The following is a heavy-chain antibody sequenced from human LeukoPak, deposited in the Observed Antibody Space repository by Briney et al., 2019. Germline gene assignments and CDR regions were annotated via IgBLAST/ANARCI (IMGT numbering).Heavy chain of an antibody. Sequence: GRSLGLSCAASGFTFSSYAMHWVRQAPGKGLEWVAVISYDGSNKYYADSVKGRFTISRDNSKNTLYLQMNSLRAEDTAVYYCARPPYSPYSPSFDYWGQGTLVTVSS. CDR1: GFTFSSYA. CDR3: ARPPYSPYSPSFDY. V-gene: IGHV3-30-3*01. CDR2: ISYDGSNK. D-gene: IGHD1-26*01. J-gene: IGHJ4*02.